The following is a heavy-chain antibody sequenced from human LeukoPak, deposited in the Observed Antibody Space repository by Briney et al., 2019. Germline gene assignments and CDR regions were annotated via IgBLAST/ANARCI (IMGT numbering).Heavy chain of an antibody. V-gene: IGHV3-23*01. CDR1: GFSFSDYA. J-gene: IGHJ4*02. D-gene: IGHD3-22*01. CDR3: AKDRSSSYYGLRFDY. CDR2: IGGSGTST. Sequence: GGSLRLSCAASGFSFSDYAMNWVRQAPGKGLEWVSTIGGSGTSTYYTDSVKGRFTVSRDNSKNTLYLQMNSLRAEDTAIYYCAKDRSSSYYGLRFDYWGQGALVTVSS.